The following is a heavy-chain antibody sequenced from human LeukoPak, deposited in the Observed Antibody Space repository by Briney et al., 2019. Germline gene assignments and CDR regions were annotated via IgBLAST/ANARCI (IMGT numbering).Heavy chain of an antibody. CDR1: GYTFTGHY. J-gene: IGHJ4*02. D-gene: IGHD6-19*01. Sequence: ASVKVSCKASGYTFTGHYMHWVRQAPGQGLEWMGWINPNSGGTNYAQKFQGRVTMTRDTSISTAYMELSRLRSDDTAVYYCARVDQYSSGWYYFDYWGQGTLVTVSS. CDR3: ARVDQYSSGWYYFDY. CDR2: INPNSGGT. V-gene: IGHV1-2*02.